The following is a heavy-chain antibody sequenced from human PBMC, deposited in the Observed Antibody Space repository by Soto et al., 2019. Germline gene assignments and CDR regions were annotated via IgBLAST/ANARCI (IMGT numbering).Heavy chain of an antibody. J-gene: IGHJ5*02. D-gene: IGHD6-19*01. V-gene: IGHV3-30-3*01. CDR1: GFTFSSYA. CDR2: ISYDGSNK. Sequence: QVQLVESGGGVVQPGRSLRLSCAASGFTFSSYAMHWVRQAPGKGLEWVAVISYDGSNKYYADSVKGRFTISRDNSKNTRELQMNSPGAAATAVYYGASGTGGYRSGGGSWGQGTLVTVSS. CDR3: ASGTGGYRSGGGS.